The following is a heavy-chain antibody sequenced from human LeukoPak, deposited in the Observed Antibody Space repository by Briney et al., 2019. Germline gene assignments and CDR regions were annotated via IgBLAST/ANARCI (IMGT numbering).Heavy chain of an antibody. J-gene: IGHJ6*02. Sequence: SETLSLTCTVSGGSISSGGHSWSWIRQPPGKGLEWIGYIYHSGSGSTYYNPSLKSRVTISVDTSKNQFSLKLSSVTAADTAVYYCARDGYSGYVRLPHYYYYGMDVWGQGTTVTVSS. CDR3: ARDGYSGYVRLPHYYYYGMDV. CDR2: IYHSGSGST. D-gene: IGHD5-12*01. V-gene: IGHV4-30-2*01. CDR1: GGSISSGGHS.